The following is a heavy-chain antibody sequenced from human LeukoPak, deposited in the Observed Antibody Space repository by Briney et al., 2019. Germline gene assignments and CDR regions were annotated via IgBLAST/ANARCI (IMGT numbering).Heavy chain of an antibody. CDR1: GGSINSYY. V-gene: IGHV4-4*07. Sequence: SETLSLTCTVSGGSINSYYWSWIRQPAGKRMERIGRIYSSGGTTYNPSLESRVTMSVDTSKSQFSLELSSVTAADTALYYCARDPSSGWAGAFDIWGQGTMVTVSS. CDR2: IYSSGGT. CDR3: ARDPSSGWAGAFDI. J-gene: IGHJ3*02. D-gene: IGHD6-19*01.